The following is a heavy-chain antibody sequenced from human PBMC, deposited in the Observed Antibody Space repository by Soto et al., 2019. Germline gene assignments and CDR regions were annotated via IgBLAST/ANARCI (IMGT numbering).Heavy chain of an antibody. CDR2: INPNSGGT. Sequence: ASVKVSCKASGCTFTGYYMHWVRQAPGQGLEWMGWINPNSGGTNYAQKFQGRVTMTRDTSISTAYMELSRLRSDDTAVYYCASARPPGSQLIYYHYGMDVRGQGTTVTASS. V-gene: IGHV1-2*02. D-gene: IGHD2-2*01. CDR1: GCTFTGYY. J-gene: IGHJ6*02. CDR3: ASARPPGSQLIYYHYGMDV.